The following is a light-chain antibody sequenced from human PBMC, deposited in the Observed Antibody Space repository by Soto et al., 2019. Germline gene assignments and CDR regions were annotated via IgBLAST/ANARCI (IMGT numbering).Light chain of an antibody. CDR1: QTISSTY. Sequence: EIVLTQSPGTLSLSPGESATLSCTASQTISSTYLAWYQLKPGQAPRLLIYGASNRATGIPDRFTGSGSATDFTLSISGLEPEDFAVYYCQQYGGSFGQGTKVEI. V-gene: IGKV3-20*01. J-gene: IGKJ1*01. CDR2: GAS. CDR3: QQYGGS.